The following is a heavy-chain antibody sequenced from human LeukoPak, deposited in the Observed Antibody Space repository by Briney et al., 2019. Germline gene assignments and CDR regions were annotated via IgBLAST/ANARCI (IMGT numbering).Heavy chain of an antibody. CDR1: GFTFTNYW. J-gene: IGHJ6*02. V-gene: IGHV3-7*03. CDR2: IKQDGSEN. CDR3: ARLLRGARFHGMDV. D-gene: IGHD6-6*01. Sequence: GGSLRLSCEASGFTFTNYWMSWVRQAPGKGLEWVANIKQDGSENYYVDSVKGRFTISRDNAKNSLFLQMNSLRAEDTAVYYCARLLRGARFHGMDVWGQGTTVTVSS.